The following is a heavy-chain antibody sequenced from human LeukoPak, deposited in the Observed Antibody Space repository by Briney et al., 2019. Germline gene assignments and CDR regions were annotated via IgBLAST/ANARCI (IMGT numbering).Heavy chain of an antibody. CDR3: ARGGYSYGSQPAGLGY. CDR2: INPSGGST. D-gene: IGHD5-18*01. CDR1: GYTFTSYY. Sequence: GASVKVSCKASGYTFTSYYMHWVRQAPGQGLEWMGIINPSGGSTSYAQKFQGRVTMTRDTSTSTVYMELSSLRSEDTAVYYCARGGYSYGSQPAGLGYWGQGTLVTVSS. V-gene: IGHV1-46*01. J-gene: IGHJ4*02.